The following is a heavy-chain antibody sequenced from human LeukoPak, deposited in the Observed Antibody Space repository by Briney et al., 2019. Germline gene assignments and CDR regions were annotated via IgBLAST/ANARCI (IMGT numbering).Heavy chain of an antibody. D-gene: IGHD6-13*01. CDR2: ISSGSSTI. V-gene: IGHV3-48*01. J-gene: IGHJ4*02. Sequence: PGGSLRLSCAASGFTFSNYNMNWVRQAPGKGLEWVSYISSGSSTIYSADSVKGRFTISRDNAKNSLYLQMNRLRAEDTAVYYCARYGSSWSFDYWGQGTLVTVSS. CDR3: ARYGSSWSFDY. CDR1: GFTFSNYN.